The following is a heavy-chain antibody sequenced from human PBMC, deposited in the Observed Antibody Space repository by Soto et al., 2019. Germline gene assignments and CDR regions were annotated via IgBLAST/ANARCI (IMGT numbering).Heavy chain of an antibody. D-gene: IGHD2-2*01. CDR2: IIPIFGTA. V-gene: IGHV1-69*13. Sequence: SVKVSCKASGGTFSSYAISWVRQAPGQGLEWMGGIIPIFGTANYAQKFQGRVTITADESTSTAYMELSSLRSEDTAVYYCARDVLGYCISTSCPPYQHWGPATLLTVSS. CDR3: ARDVLGYCISTSCPPYQH. CDR1: GGTFSSYA. J-gene: IGHJ1*01.